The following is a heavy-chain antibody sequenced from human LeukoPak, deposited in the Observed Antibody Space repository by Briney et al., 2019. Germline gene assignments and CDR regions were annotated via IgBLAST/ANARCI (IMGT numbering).Heavy chain of an antibody. J-gene: IGHJ4*02. CDR1: GFTFSSYG. V-gene: IGHV3-30*02. CDR2: IRYDGSNK. D-gene: IGHD2-2*01. CDR3: AKCWEDIVVVPAAIYPEVFDY. Sequence: GGSLRLSYAASGFTFSSYGMHWVRQAPGKGLEWVAFIRYDGSNKYYADSVKGRFTISRDNSKNTLYLQMNSLRAEDTAVYYCAKCWEDIVVVPAAIYPEVFDYWGQGTLVTVSS.